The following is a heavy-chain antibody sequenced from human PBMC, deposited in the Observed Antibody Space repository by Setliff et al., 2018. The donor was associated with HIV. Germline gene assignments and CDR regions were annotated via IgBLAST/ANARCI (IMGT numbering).Heavy chain of an antibody. CDR3: ASQGSDYHYLYY. Sequence: GSLRLSCAASGFTFNSYTMNWVRQAPGKGLEWISYINSGSDTIFYADSVKGRFTVSRDNAKNSLYLQMNDLRADDTAGYYCASQGSDYHYLYYWGQGTLVTVSS. V-gene: IGHV3-48*01. J-gene: IGHJ4*02. D-gene: IGHD5-12*01. CDR1: GFTFNSYT. CDR2: INSGSDTI.